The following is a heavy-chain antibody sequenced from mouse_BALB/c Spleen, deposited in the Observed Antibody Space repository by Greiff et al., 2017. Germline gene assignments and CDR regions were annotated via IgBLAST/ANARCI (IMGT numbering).Heavy chain of an antibody. CDR1: GYTFTSYW. CDR3: TPYGNYAMDY. J-gene: IGHJ4*01. V-gene: IGHV1-55*01. D-gene: IGHD2-1*01. Sequence: QVQLKQSGAELAKPGASVKMSCKASGYTFTSYWMHWVKQRPGQGLEWIGNIYPGSGSTNYDEKFKSKATLTVDTSSSTAYMQLSSLTSEDSAVYYCTPYGNYAMDYWGQGTSVTVSS. CDR2: IYPGSGST.